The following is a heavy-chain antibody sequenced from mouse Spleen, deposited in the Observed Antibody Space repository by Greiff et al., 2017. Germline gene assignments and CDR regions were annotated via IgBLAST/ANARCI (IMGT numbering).Heavy chain of an antibody. CDR3: ARHRGYDGYYYAMDY. V-gene: IGHV1-26*01. D-gene: IGHD2-14*01. Sequence: EVQLQQSGPELVKPGASVKISCKASGYTFTDYYMNWVKQSHGKSLEWIGDINPNNGGTSYNQKFKGKATLTVDKSSSTAYMELRSLTSEDSAVYYCARHRGYDGYYYAMDYWGQGTSVTVSS. CDR1: GYTFTDYY. CDR2: INPNNGGT. J-gene: IGHJ4*01.